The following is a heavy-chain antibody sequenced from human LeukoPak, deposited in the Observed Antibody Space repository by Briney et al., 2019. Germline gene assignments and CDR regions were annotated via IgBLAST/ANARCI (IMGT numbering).Heavy chain of an antibody. Sequence: ASVKVSCKASGYTFTNYGFAWVRQAPGQGLEWMGWISPNNGNTNYAQKLQGRVTMTTDTSTSTAYMELRSLRSDDTAVYYCARAGLRYDGSGYYRHWGQGTLVTVSS. CDR2: ISPNNGNT. CDR3: ARAGLRYDGSGYYRH. V-gene: IGHV1-18*01. CDR1: GYTFTNYG. J-gene: IGHJ4*02. D-gene: IGHD3-22*01.